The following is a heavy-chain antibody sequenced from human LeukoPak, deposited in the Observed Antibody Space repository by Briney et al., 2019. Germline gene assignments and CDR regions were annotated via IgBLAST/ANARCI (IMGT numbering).Heavy chain of an antibody. D-gene: IGHD3-3*01. CDR3: ANGDDFWSGRAFDY. CDR1: GFNFDNFA. J-gene: IGHJ4*02. Sequence: PGGALRLSCVVSGFNFDNFAMHWVRQPLGKGLEWVAVISHDGRTKYYADSMKGRFTISRDNSKNTLYLQMNSLRAEDTAVYYCANGDDFWSGRAFDYWGQGTLVTVSS. V-gene: IGHV3-30*04. CDR2: ISHDGRTK.